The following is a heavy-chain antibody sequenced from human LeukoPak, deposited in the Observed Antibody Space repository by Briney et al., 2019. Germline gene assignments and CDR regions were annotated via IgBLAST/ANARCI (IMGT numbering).Heavy chain of an antibody. CDR1: GGSISSSSYY. CDR2: IYYSGST. V-gene: IGHV4-39*01. CDR3: ARGVRGGVPGKY. D-gene: IGHD3-16*01. Sequence: SETLSLTCTVSGGSISSSSYYWGWIRQPPGKGLEWIGSIYYSGSTYYNPSLKSRVTISVDTSKNQFSLKLSSVTAADTAVYYCARGVRGGVPGKYWGQGTLVTVSS. J-gene: IGHJ4*02.